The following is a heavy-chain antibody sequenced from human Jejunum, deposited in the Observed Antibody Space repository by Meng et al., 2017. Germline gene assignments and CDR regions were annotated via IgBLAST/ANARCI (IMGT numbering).Heavy chain of an antibody. CDR2: ISYDGSNS. CDR1: GLTFSNYA. J-gene: IGHJ4*02. V-gene: IGHV3-30*07. CDR3: VKDATMIRGVVNPYFDF. Sequence: VHLGESGVGVVQSGMSLRLSCVASGLTFSNYAMYWVRQAPGKGLEWVAIISYDGSNSDYADSVKGRFTISRDNSKNTVYLQLDSLRVEDTAMYHCVKDATMIRGVVNPYFDFWGQGTLVTVSS. D-gene: IGHD3-10*01.